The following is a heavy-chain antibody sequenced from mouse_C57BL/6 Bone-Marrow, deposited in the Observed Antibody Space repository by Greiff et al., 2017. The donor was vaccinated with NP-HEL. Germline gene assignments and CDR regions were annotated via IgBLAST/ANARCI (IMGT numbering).Heavy chain of an antibody. CDR2: IYPRSGNT. V-gene: IGHV1-81*01. CDR1: GYTFTSYG. J-gene: IGHJ3*01. Sequence: QVQLKQSGAELARPGASVKLSCKASGYTFTSYGISWVKQRTGQGLEWIGEIYPRSGNTYYNEKFKGKATLTADKSSSTAYMELRSLTSEGAAGCFCANGYPAWFAYWGQGTLVTVSA. CDR3: ANGYPAWFAY. D-gene: IGHD2-2*01.